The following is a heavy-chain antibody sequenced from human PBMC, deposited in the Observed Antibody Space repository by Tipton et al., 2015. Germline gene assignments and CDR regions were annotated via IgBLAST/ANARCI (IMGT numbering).Heavy chain of an antibody. CDR3: AKTHGAYDWYLDH. Sequence: GLVKPSETLSLTCSVSGDSIRNYHWNWIRQSPGKGLEWIGYIYSSATTSYSSALRSRVTISVDTSKNQFSLNLRSVTAADTAVYFCAKTHGAYDWYLDHWGQGTLVTVSS. D-gene: IGHD5-12*01. J-gene: IGHJ4*02. V-gene: IGHV4-4*09. CDR1: GDSIRNYH. CDR2: IYSSATT.